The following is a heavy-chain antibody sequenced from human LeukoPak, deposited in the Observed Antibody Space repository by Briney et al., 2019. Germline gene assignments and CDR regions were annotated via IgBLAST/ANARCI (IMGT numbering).Heavy chain of an antibody. CDR1: GGPIRSYY. D-gene: IGHD6-13*01. CDR3: ARVSAAGMEFHYGMDV. V-gene: IGHV4-59*01. CDR2: IHYSEST. Sequence: PSETLSLTCTVSGGPIRSYYWSWMRQPPGKGLEWIGNIHYSESTNFNPSLKSRVAIAVDTSKNQFPLSMRSVTAADTAVYYCARVSAAGMEFHYGMDVWGQGTTVFVSS. J-gene: IGHJ6*02.